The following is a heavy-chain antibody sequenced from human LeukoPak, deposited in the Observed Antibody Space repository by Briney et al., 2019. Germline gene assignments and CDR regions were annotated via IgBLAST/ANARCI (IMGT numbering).Heavy chain of an antibody. CDR2: ISAYNGNT. CDR3: ARDFAVTTGPNGMDV. D-gene: IGHD4-17*01. CDR1: GYTFTSYG. J-gene: IGHJ6*02. Sequence: GASVKVSCTASGYTFTSYGISWVRQAPGQGLEWMGWISAYNGNTNYAQKLQGRVTMTTDTSTSTAYMELRSLRSDDTAVYYCARDFAVTTGPNGMDVWGQGTTVTVSS. V-gene: IGHV1-18*01.